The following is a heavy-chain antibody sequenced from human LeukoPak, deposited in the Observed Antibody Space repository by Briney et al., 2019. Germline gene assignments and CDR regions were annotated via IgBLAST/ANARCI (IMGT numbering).Heavy chain of an antibody. V-gene: IGHV4-30-4*08. CDR2: IYYSGST. D-gene: IGHD1-1*01. CDR1: GGSISSGDYY. CDR3: ARYNEPRFDP. J-gene: IGHJ5*02. Sequence: SQTLSLTCTVSGGSISSGDYYWSWIRQPPGKGLEWIGYIYYSGSTYYNPSLKSRVTISVDTSKNQFSLKLSSVTAPDTAVYYCARYNEPRFDPWGQGTWSPSPQ.